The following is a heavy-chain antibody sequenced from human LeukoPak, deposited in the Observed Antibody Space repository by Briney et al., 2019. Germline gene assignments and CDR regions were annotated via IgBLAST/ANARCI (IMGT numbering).Heavy chain of an antibody. V-gene: IGHV3-53*01. CDR1: GFTLSSNY. D-gene: IGHD6-13*01. CDR2: IYSGGST. J-gene: IGHJ4*02. Sequence: PGGSLRLSCAASGFTLSSNYMSWVRQAPGKGLEWVSVIYSGGSTYYADSVKGRFTISRDNSKNTLYLQMNSLRAEDTAVYYCAKDLTSAAGHEPSFDYWGQGTLVTVSS. CDR3: AKDLTSAAGHEPSFDY.